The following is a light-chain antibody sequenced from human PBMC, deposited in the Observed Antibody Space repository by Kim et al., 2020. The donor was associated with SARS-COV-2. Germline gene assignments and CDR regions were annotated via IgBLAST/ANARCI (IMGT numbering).Light chain of an antibody. Sequence: SYELTQPPSVSVSPGQTASITCSGDNLAGRYVCWYQQKPGQSPVLLIYRDTKRPSGIPERFSGSSSGNTATLTISGTQALDEADYYCQAWDSSAAFFGGG. CDR2: RDT. V-gene: IGLV3-1*01. J-gene: IGLJ2*01. CDR3: QAWDSSAAF. CDR1: NLAGRY.